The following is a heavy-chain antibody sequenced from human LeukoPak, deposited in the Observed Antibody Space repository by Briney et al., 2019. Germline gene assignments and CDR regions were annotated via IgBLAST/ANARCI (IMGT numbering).Heavy chain of an antibody. V-gene: IGHV4-39*01. Sequence: SETLSLTCTVSGGSISSGTYDWGWMRRPPGKGLEWIGSIYYSGGTYYNPSLKSRVTISVDTSENQFSLKLSSVTAADTAVYYCARLDTSVGGMDVWGQGATVTVSS. CDR1: GGSISSGTYD. J-gene: IGHJ6*02. CDR3: ARLDTSVGGMDV. D-gene: IGHD3-22*01. CDR2: IYYSGGT.